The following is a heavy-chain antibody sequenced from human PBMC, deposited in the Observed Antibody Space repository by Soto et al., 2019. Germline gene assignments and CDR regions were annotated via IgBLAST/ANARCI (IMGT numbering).Heavy chain of an antibody. D-gene: IGHD2-2*01. CDR3: ARSQGSSTSLEIYYYYYYGMDV. J-gene: IGHJ6*02. Sequence: SAKVSCKASRVTFCSYALSWVRQAPGQGLEKKRRNIPIPGTAKYAQKFQGRVTIAADESTSTAYMELSSLRSEDTAVYYCARSQGSSTSLEIYYYYYYGMDVWGQGTTLTVSS. CDR2: NIPIPGTA. V-gene: IGHV1-69*11. CDR1: RVTFCSYA.